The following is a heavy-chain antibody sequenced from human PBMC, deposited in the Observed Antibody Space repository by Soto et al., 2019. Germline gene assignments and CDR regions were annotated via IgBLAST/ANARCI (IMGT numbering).Heavy chain of an antibody. CDR2: ITSSDDIT. D-gene: IGHD3-3*01. V-gene: IGHV3-23*01. CDR3: AKGDSSGSFDHSRGYSTPDH. J-gene: IGHJ5*02. Sequence: EVQLFESGGGFVESGGSLRLSCAASGFIFQDYAMSWVRQAPGKGLEWVSTITSSDDITYSADSVRGRVTISRDNSSDILLLLLSAVSVDDTATCYCAKGDSSGSFDHSRGYSTPDHWGLGTLVTVSS. CDR1: GFIFQDYA.